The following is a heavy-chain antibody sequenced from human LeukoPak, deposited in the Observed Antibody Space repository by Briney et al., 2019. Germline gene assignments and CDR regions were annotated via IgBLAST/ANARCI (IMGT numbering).Heavy chain of an antibody. J-gene: IGHJ6*02. CDR1: GGSISGHY. D-gene: IGHD3-16*01. V-gene: IGHV4-59*11. CDR2: IHYSGKA. Sequence: SETLSLTCTVSGGSISGHYWTWVRQPPGEGLEWIGQIHYSGKADYNPSLRSRITISVDTSKNQMSLKVTSVTTADTAVYYCARFGVDYDMDVWGQGTTVTVS. CDR3: ARFGVDYDMDV.